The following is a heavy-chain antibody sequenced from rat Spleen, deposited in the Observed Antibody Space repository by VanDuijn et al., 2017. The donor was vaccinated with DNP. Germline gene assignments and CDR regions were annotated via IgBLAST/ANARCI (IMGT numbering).Heavy chain of an antibody. CDR3: TRLAGEY. J-gene: IGHJ2*01. D-gene: IGHD4-3*01. Sequence: EVQLVESGGGLVQPGRSLKLSCAASGLTFSDYAMAWVRQAPTKGLEWVATISYDGSSTYYRDSVKGRFTISRDNAKSTLYLQMNSLRSEDTATYYCTRLAGEYWGQGVMVTVSS. CDR1: GLTFSDYA. CDR2: ISYDGSST. V-gene: IGHV5-29*01.